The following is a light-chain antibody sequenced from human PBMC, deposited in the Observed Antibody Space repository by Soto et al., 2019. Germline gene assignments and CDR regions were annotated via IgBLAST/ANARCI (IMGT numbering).Light chain of an antibody. CDR1: SSKIGSNT. J-gene: IGLJ7*02. Sequence: QSVLTQPPSASGTPGQRVTISCSGSSSKIGSNTVNWYQQLPGTAPKLLIYSNNQRPSGVPDRFSGSKSGTSASLAISGLHSEDEADYYCATWDDSLNGPVFGGGTQLTAL. V-gene: IGLV1-44*01. CDR2: SNN. CDR3: ATWDDSLNGPV.